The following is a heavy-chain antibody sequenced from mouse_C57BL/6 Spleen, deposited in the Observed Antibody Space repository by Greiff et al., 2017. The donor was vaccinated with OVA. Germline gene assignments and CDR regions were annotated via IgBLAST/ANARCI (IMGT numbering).Heavy chain of an antibody. Sequence: DVMLVESGGDLVKPGGSLKLSCAASGFTFSSYGMSWVRQTPDKRLEWVATISSGGSYTYYPDSVKGRFTISRDNAKNTLYLQMSSLKSEDTAMYYCARHGEGRYFDYWGQGTTLTVSS. CDR2: ISSGGSYT. V-gene: IGHV5-6*02. J-gene: IGHJ2*01. CDR3: ARHGEGRYFDY. CDR1: GFTFSSYG.